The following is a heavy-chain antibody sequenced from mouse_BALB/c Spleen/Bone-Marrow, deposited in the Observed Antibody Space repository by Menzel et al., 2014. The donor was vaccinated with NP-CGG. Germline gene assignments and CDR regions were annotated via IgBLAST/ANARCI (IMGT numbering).Heavy chain of an antibody. J-gene: IGHJ2*01. CDR3: TRGGNWEDFDY. CDR1: GFTFSSFG. Sequence: EVKLVESGGGLVQPGGSRKLSCAASGFTFSSFGMHWVRQAPERGLEWVAYISSGSSTIFYADTVKGRFTTSRDNPKNTLFLQMTSLRSEDTAMYYCTRGGNWEDFDYWGQGTTLTVSS. D-gene: IGHD4-1*01. V-gene: IGHV5-17*02. CDR2: ISSGSSTI.